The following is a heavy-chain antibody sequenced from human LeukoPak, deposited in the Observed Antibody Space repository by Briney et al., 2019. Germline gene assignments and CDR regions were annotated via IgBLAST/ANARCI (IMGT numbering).Heavy chain of an antibody. V-gene: IGHV3-23*01. Sequence: GGSLRFSCAASGFTVSCYAMSWVRQAPGKGLEWVSAISGSGGSTYYADSVKGRFTISRDNSKNTLYLQMNSLRVEDTAVYYCAKDLAGSGCYGPYDAFDIWGQGTMVTVSS. J-gene: IGHJ3*02. CDR2: ISGSGGST. CDR1: GFTVSCYA. CDR3: AKDLAGSGCYGPYDAFDI. D-gene: IGHD3-10*01.